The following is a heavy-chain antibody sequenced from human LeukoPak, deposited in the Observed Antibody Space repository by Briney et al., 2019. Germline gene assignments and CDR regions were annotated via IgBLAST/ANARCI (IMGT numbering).Heavy chain of an antibody. J-gene: IGHJ4*02. CDR2: ISTSGST. V-gene: IGHV4-4*07. D-gene: IGHD3-3*01. CDR1: GGSISSYY. CDR3: ARAVDTTWRHFDY. Sequence: PSETLSLTCTVSGGSISSYYWSWIRQPAGKGLEWVGRISTSGSTNYKSSLKSRVTMSVDTSKNQFSLNLTSVTAADTAMYYCARAVDTTWRHFDYWGQGTLVTVSS.